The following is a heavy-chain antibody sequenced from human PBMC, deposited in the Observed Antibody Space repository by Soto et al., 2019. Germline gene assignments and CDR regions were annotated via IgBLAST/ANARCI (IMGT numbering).Heavy chain of an antibody. J-gene: IGHJ5*02. CDR1: GYAFTSCG. CDR2: ISAYNGNT. Sequence: SVNVSCKASGYAFTSCGISWVRQAPGQGLEWMGWISAYNGNTNYAQKLQGRVTMTTDTSTSTAYMELRSLRSDDTAVYYCARDGLVGGSYSWFDPWGQGTLVTV. CDR3: ARDGLVGGSYSWFDP. D-gene: IGHD1-26*01. V-gene: IGHV1-18*01.